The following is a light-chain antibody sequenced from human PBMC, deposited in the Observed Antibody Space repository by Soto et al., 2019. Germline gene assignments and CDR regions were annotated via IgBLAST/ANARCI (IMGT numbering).Light chain of an antibody. Sequence: DIQMTHSPSSLSAFVGDRVTITCRASQTITSYLNWYQQKPGKAPKLLIYAASNLQSGVPSRFSGNGSDTDFTLTIGTLQPEDFATYYCHQSYNTLRGTFGQGTKVDIK. CDR1: QTITSY. V-gene: IGKV1-39*01. CDR3: HQSYNTLRGT. CDR2: AAS. J-gene: IGKJ1*01.